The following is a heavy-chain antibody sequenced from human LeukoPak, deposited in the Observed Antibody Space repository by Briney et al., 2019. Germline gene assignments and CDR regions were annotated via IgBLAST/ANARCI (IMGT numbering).Heavy chain of an antibody. D-gene: IGHD1-7*01. V-gene: IGHV4-59*01. Sequence: PSETLSLTCTVSGGSISSYYWSWIRQPPGKGLEWIGYIYYSGSTNYNPSLKSRVTILVDTSKNQFSLKLSSVTAADTAVYYCARVPSGITGTTGDYWGQGTLVTVSS. CDR1: GGSISSYY. J-gene: IGHJ4*02. CDR3: ARVPSGITGTTGDY. CDR2: IYYSGST.